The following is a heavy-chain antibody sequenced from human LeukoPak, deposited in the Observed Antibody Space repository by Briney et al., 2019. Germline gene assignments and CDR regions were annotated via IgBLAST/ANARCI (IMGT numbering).Heavy chain of an antibody. CDR3: AIDPNWGTHS. CDR1: GFTFSSYG. Sequence: PGGSLRLSCAASGFTFSSYGMHWVRQAPGKGLGWVAVISYDGSNKYYADSVKGRFTISRDNSKNALYLQMNSLRVEDTAVYYCAIDPNWGTHSWGQGVLVTVSS. J-gene: IGHJ4*02. CDR2: ISYDGSNK. D-gene: IGHD7-27*01. V-gene: IGHV3-30*03.